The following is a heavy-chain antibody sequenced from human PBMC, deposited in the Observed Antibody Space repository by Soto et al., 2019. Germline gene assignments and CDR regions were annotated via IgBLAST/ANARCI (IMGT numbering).Heavy chain of an antibody. Sequence: SETLSLTCAVSGGSISSSNWWSWVRQPPGKGLEWIGEIYHSGSTNYNPSLKSRVTISVDKSKNQFSLKLSSVTAADTAVYYCARAPRGPAANNNWFDPWGQGTLVTVSS. V-gene: IGHV4-4*02. CDR2: IYHSGST. CDR1: GGSISSSNW. D-gene: IGHD2-2*01. CDR3: ARAPRGPAANNNWFDP. J-gene: IGHJ5*02.